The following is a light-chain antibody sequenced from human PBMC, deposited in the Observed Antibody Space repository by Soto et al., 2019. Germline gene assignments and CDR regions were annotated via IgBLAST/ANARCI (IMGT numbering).Light chain of an antibody. CDR1: SSNIRANYD. CDR2: GHS. V-gene: IGLV1-40*01. CDR3: QSYDSRLSGWV. J-gene: IGLJ3*02. Sequence: QAVLTQPPSVSGAPGQRVTISCTGSSSNIRANYDVHWYQQLPGTAPKLLIYGHSNRPSGVPDRFSGSKSGTSASLAITGLQAEDEADYYCQSYDSRLSGWVFGGGTKLTVL.